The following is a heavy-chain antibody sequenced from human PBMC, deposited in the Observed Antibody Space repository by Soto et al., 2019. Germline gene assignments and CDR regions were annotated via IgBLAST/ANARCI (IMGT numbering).Heavy chain of an antibody. Sequence: PGGSLRLSCAASGFTFSDYYMSWIRQAPGKGLEWVSYISSSSSYTNYADSVKGRFTISRDNAKNTLYLQMNSLRAEDTAVYYCARDRTMVRGVMLFDPWGQGTLVTVSS. D-gene: IGHD3-10*01. CDR2: ISSSSSYT. J-gene: IGHJ5*02. CDR3: ARDRTMVRGVMLFDP. V-gene: IGHV3-11*06. CDR1: GFTFSDYY.